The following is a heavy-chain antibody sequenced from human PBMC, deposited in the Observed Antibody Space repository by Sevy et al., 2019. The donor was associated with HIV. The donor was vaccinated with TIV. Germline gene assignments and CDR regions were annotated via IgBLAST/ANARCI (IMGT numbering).Heavy chain of an antibody. CDR2: IFGSGIT. CDR1: GDAISDYH. CDR3: ARGGEMSRGVIGSEYAFFHMDV. V-gene: IGHV4-4*07. Sequence: SETLSLTCSVSGDAISDYHWTWLRQPAGKGLEWIGHIFGSGITRFNPSLKTRVTMSADRWKNQFSVMLTSATTADTAVYYCARGGEMSRGVIGSEYAFFHMDVWGPGTTVTVSS. J-gene: IGHJ6*02. D-gene: IGHD3-10*01.